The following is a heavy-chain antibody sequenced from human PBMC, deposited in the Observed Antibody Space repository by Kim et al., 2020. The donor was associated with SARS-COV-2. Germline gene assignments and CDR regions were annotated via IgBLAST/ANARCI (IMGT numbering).Heavy chain of an antibody. J-gene: IGHJ6*02. V-gene: IGHV3-23*01. CDR2: ISGSGGST. Sequence: GGSLRLSCAASGFTFSSYAMSWVRQAPGKGLEWVSAISGSGGSTYYADSVKGRFTISRDNSKNTLYLQMNSLRAEDTAVYYCAKDRPSPNLPYDILTGYGDYYYGMDVWGQGPTFTVSS. D-gene: IGHD3-9*01. CDR3: AKDRPSPNLPYDILTGYGDYYYGMDV. CDR1: GFTFSSYA.